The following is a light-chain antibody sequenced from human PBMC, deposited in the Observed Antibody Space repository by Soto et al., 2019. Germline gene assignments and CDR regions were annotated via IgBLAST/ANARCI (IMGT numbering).Light chain of an antibody. V-gene: IGLV2-23*02. CDR3: CSYAYTASFFWV. J-gene: IGLJ3*02. CDR1: SSDVGYYNL. Sequence: QSALTQPASVSGSPGQSITISCTGTSSDVGYYNLVSWYQQHPGKAPKLMIYEDIKRPSGVSNRFSASKSGNTASLTISGLQAEDEADYYCCSYAYTASFFWVFGGGTKVTVL. CDR2: EDI.